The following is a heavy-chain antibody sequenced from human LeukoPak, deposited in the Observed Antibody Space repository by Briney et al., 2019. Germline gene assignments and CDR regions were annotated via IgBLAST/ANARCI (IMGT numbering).Heavy chain of an antibody. V-gene: IGHV1-2*02. J-gene: IGHJ4*02. Sequence: ASVKVSCKASGYIFTGYYIHWVRQAPGQGLEWMGWINPNSGDRNSAQKFQGRVTMTRDTSISTAYMELSRLRSDDTAVYYCARVYDIFGSGSHSDFWGQGTLVTVSS. CDR3: ARVYDIFGSGSHSDF. D-gene: IGHD3-10*01. CDR2: INPNSGDR. CDR1: GYIFTGYY.